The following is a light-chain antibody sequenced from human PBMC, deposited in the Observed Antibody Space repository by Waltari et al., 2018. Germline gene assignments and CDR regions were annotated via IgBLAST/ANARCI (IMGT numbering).Light chain of an antibody. Sequence: QSVLTQPPSVSEAPRQWVTISCSGSNSNIGNNAVNWYQKLPGKAPKLLIYYDNLLLPGCADRFSGSKSDTSASLAISGLQSEDEADYYCEAWDDTLNGVVFGGGTKLTVL. CDR2: YDN. J-gene: IGLJ3*02. CDR3: EAWDDTLNGVV. V-gene: IGLV1-36*01. CDR1: NSNIGNNA.